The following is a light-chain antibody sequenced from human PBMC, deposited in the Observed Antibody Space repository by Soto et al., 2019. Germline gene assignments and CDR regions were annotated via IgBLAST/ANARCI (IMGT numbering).Light chain of an antibody. Sequence: DIQMTQSPSSLSASVGDRVTITCRARQGISNYLAWYQQKPGKDPKLLIYAASTLQSGVPSRFSGSGSGTDFTLTISSLQPEDVATYYCQKYNSALSWTFGQGTKVEIK. CDR1: QGISNY. V-gene: IGKV1-27*01. J-gene: IGKJ1*01. CDR3: QKYNSALSWT. CDR2: AAS.